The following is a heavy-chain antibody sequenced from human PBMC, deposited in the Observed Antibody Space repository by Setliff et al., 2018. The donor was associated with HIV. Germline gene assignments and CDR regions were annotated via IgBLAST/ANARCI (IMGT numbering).Heavy chain of an antibody. Sequence: PGGSLRLSCEASGFTFNSYSMNWVRQAPGKGLEWVSSISANSTYIYYADSLKGRFTISRDNAKNSLSLQMNSLRAEDTAVYFCARDPDYGDFIALDIWGQGTMVTVSS. V-gene: IGHV3-21*01. D-gene: IGHD4-17*01. J-gene: IGHJ3*02. CDR2: ISANSTYI. CDR1: GFTFNSYS. CDR3: ARDPDYGDFIALDI.